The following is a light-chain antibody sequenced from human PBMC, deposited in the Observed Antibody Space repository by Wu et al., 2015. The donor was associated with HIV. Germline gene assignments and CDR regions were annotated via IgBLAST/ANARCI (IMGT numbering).Light chain of an antibody. CDR2: GTS. CDR1: QSVSSSY. V-gene: IGKV3-20*01. CDR3: QQYGSSPAT. Sequence: EIVLTQSPGTLSLSPGERATLSCRPSQSVSSSYLAWYQQKSGQAPRLLLYGTSSRATGIPDRFSGSGSGTDFTLTISRLEPEDFAVYFCQQYGSSPATFGPGTKVDIK. J-gene: IGKJ3*01.